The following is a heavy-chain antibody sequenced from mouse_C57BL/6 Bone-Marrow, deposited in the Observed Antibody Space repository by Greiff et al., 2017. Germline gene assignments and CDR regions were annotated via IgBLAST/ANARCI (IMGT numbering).Heavy chain of an antibody. CDR2: IHPNSGST. Sequence: QVQLQQPGAELVKPGASVKLSCKASGYTFTSYWMHWVKQRPGQGLEWIGMIHPNSGSTNYNEKFKSKATLTVDKSSSTAYMQLSSLTSEDSAVYYCARVGDYDRAWFAYWGQGTLVTVSA. D-gene: IGHD2-4*01. J-gene: IGHJ3*01. CDR3: ARVGDYDRAWFAY. V-gene: IGHV1-64*01. CDR1: GYTFTSYW.